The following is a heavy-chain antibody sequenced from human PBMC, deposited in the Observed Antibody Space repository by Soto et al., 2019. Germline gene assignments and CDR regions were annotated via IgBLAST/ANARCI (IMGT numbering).Heavy chain of an antibody. CDR1: GFTFSNYA. CDR3: AKDLSPIYCSSTSCFYGIDV. Sequence: PGGSLRLSCTTSGFTFSNYAMTWVRQAPGKGLEWVSAISGSGGSTYYADSVKGRFTISRDNSKNTLYLQMNSLRAEDTAVYYCAKDLSPIYCSSTSCFYGIDVWGQGTTVTVSS. V-gene: IGHV3-23*01. D-gene: IGHD2-2*01. J-gene: IGHJ6*02. CDR2: ISGSGGST.